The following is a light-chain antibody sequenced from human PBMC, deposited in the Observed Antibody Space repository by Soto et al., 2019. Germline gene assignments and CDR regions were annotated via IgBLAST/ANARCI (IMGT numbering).Light chain of an antibody. CDR2: AAS. CDR3: QQSSTIPRT. V-gene: IGKV1-39*01. J-gene: IGKJ1*01. CDR1: QHISTY. Sequence: QITQSNSSLSASVGDRVTISCRSSQHISTYLNWYQHKPGKAPKLLVYAASTLQSGVPSRFSGSGSGTDFRLTISSLQPEDFATYYCQQSSTIPRTFGQGTKVDI.